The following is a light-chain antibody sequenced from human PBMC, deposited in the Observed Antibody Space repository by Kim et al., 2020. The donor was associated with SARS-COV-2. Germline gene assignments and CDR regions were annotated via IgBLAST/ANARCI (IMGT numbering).Light chain of an antibody. Sequence: QLVLTQSPSASASLGASVKLTCTLNGGHSSYAIAWHQQQPEKGPRFLIKLNYDGSHTKGDGIPDRFSGSSSGAERYLTISRLQSEDEADYYCQTWGTGILVFGGGTKLTVL. V-gene: IGLV4-69*01. CDR3: QTWGTGILV. CDR1: GGHSSYA. CDR2: LNYDGSH. J-gene: IGLJ3*02.